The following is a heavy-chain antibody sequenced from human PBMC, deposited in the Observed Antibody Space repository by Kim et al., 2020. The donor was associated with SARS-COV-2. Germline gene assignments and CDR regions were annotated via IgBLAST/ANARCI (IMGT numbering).Heavy chain of an antibody. V-gene: IGHV4-59*13. CDR3: ARDRRGWFGELLQIYY. Sequence: SETLSLTCTVSGGSISSYYWSWIRQPPGKGLEWIGDIYYSGSTNYNPSLKSRVTISVDTSKNQFSLKLSSVTAADTAVYYCARDRRGWFGELLQIYYWGQGTLVTLSS. CDR1: GGSISSYY. D-gene: IGHD3-10*01. CDR2: IYYSGST. J-gene: IGHJ4*02.